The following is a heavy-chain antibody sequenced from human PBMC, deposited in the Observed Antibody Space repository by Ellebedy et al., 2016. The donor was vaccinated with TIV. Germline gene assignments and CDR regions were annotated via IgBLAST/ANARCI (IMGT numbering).Heavy chain of an antibody. CDR1: GGSISSYY. V-gene: IGHV4-59*01. CDR2: IYYSWST. Sequence: MPGGSLRLSCTVSGGSISSYYWSWIRQPPGKGLEWIGYIYYSWSTNYNPSLKSRVTISVDTSKNQFSLKLSSVTAADTAVYYCARGYSSGWYNWFDPWGQGTLVTVSS. J-gene: IGHJ5*02. D-gene: IGHD6-19*01. CDR3: ARGYSSGWYNWFDP.